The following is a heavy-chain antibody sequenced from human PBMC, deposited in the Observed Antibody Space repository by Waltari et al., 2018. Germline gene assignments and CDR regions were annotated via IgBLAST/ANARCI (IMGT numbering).Heavy chain of an antibody. Sequence: LVQSGTEVRRPGASVQGTCKASRNGLSQHYIHWVRRAPGQGLDWMGWIDPNSGATNYGQKFKDRITLTWDTSVNTAYMELTSLASFDTGVYYCAREYCAGECRLFDFWGQGTGLTVSS. D-gene: IGHD2-21*01. CDR2: IDPNSGAT. J-gene: IGHJ4*02. V-gene: IGHV1-2*02. CDR3: AREYCAGECRLFDF. CDR1: RNGLSQHY.